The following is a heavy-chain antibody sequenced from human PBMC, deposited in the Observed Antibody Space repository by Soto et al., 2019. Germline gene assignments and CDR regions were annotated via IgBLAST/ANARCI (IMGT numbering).Heavy chain of an antibody. Sequence: EVQLVEYGGGLVQPGGSLRLSCAASGFIFSNYWMHWVRQAPGKGLVWVSRINSDGSSTTYADSAKGRFTVSRDNAKNTLFVQMNSLRVEDTAVYYCARSKVGASNDGFDIWGQGTMVTVSS. CDR2: INSDGSST. J-gene: IGHJ3*02. CDR1: GFIFSNYW. CDR3: ARSKVGASNDGFDI. D-gene: IGHD1-26*01. V-gene: IGHV3-74*01.